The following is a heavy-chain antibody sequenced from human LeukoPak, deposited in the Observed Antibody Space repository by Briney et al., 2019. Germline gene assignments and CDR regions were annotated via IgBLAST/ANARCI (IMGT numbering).Heavy chain of an antibody. D-gene: IGHD2-15*01. CDR2: IYYSGST. J-gene: IGHJ4*02. CDR1: GGSISSYY. V-gene: IGHV4-59*01. CDR3: RSGRKGSDY. Sequence: PSETLSLTCTVSGGSISSYYWSWLRQPPGKGLEWIGYIYYSGSTNYNPSLKSRVTISVDTSKNQFSLKLSSVTAADTAVYYCRSGRKGSDYWGQGTLVTVSS.